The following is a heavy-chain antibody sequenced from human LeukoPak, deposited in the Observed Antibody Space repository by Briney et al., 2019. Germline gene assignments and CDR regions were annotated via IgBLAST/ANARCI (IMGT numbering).Heavy chain of an antibody. D-gene: IGHD3-9*01. V-gene: IGHV4-59*12. J-gene: IGHJ5*02. CDR1: GGSISSYY. CDR2: IYYSGST. Sequence: PSETLSLTCTVSGGSISSYYWSWIRQPPGKGLEWIGYIYYSGSTNYNPSLKSRVTISVDTSKNQFSLKLSSVTAADTAVYYCARGTIFWPFDPWGQGTLVTVSS. CDR3: ARGTIFWPFDP.